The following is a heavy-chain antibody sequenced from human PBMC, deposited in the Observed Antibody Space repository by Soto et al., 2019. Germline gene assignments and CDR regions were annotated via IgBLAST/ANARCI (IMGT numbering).Heavy chain of an antibody. D-gene: IGHD6-13*01. Sequence: QVQLQESGPGLVKPSQTLSLSCTVSGGSISSGGYYWSWIRQHPGKGLEWIGYIYYSGSTYYNPSLKSRVSISVDTSKNQFSLKLSSVTAADTAVYYCARSGSSWFGNWLDPWGQGTLVTVSS. CDR2: IYYSGST. V-gene: IGHV4-31*03. CDR1: GGSISSGGYY. CDR3: ARSGSSWFGNWLDP. J-gene: IGHJ5*02.